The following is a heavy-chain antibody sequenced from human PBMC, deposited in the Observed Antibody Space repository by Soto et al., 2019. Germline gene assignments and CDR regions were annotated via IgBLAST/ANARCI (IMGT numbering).Heavy chain of an antibody. J-gene: IGHJ3*02. Sequence: QITLKESGPTLVKPTQTLTLTCTFSGFSLSTSGVGVGWIRQPPGKALEWLALIYWADDKRYCPSLKRTLTIPEGSTESGVVITMTHTDPVDTATYYSVHTRGGVLAFDIWGQGTMVTVSS. CDR2: IYWADDK. CDR3: VHTRGGVLAFDI. D-gene: IGHD3-10*01. CDR1: GFSLSTSGVG. V-gene: IGHV2-5*02.